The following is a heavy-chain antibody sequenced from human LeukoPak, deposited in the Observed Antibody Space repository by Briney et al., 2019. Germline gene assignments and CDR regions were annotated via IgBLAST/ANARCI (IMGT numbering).Heavy chain of an antibody. CDR2: IYYSGST. D-gene: IGHD3-9*01. Sequence: SETLSLTCTVSGGSMSPYHWGWIRQPPGKGLEWIGYIYYSGSTNYNPSLKSRVTISVDTSKNQFSLKLSSVTAADTAVYYCARLQSILTGYYRGYYYYGMDVWGQGTTVTVSS. J-gene: IGHJ6*02. V-gene: IGHV4-59*08. CDR3: ARLQSILTGYYRGYYYYGMDV. CDR1: GGSMSPYH.